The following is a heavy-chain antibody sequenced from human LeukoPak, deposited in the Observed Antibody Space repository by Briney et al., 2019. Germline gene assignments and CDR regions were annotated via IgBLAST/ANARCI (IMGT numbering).Heavy chain of an antibody. V-gene: IGHV1-18*01. Sequence: GASVKVSCKASGCTFTSYGISWVRQAPGQGLEWMGWISAYNGNTKYAQKFQGRVTMTTDTSTSTAYMELRSLRSDDTAVYYCAKGNIVLIGPPGAFDIWGQGTMITVSS. CDR1: GCTFTSYG. D-gene: IGHD2-8*01. J-gene: IGHJ3*02. CDR2: ISAYNGNT. CDR3: AKGNIVLIGPPGAFDI.